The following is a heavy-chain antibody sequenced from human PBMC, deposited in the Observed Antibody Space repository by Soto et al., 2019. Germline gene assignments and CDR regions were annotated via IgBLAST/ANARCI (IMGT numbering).Heavy chain of an antibody. CDR1: GGSISGHY. CDR3: ARSGIVVVPAAKRRPFDY. V-gene: IGHV4-59*11. Sequence: SETLSLTCTVSGGSISGHYWSWIRQPPGKGLEWVGYIYSSGSTNYRPSLKSRVSISVDTSKNQFSLKLSSVTAADTAVYYCARSGIVVVPAAKRRPFDYWGQGTLVTVSS. D-gene: IGHD2-2*01. J-gene: IGHJ4*02. CDR2: IYSSGST.